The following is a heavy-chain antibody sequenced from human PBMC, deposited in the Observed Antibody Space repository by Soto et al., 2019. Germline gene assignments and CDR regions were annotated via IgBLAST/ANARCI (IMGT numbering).Heavy chain of an antibody. D-gene: IGHD1-26*01. V-gene: IGHV1-18*01. CDR1: GYTFIDFG. CDR2: ISINNGKT. CDR3: ASRRGPGAIDAFDV. J-gene: IGHJ3*01. Sequence: QVQLVQSGIEVRQPGASVKVSCKASGYTFIDFGISWVRQAPGQGLEWMGWISINNGKTNFAQKFQDRVTMTTDTSTSTAYMELRSLNSGATAVYFCASRRGPGAIDAFDVWGQGTMVTVSS.